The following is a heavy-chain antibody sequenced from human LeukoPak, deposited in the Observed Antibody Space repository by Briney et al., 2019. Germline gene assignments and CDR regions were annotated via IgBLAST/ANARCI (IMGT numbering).Heavy chain of an antibody. CDR1: GGSISTYY. CDR3: ARGVVSGPGRRIGYCSSTSCPAHYYYMDV. Sequence: SETLSLTCTVSGGSISTYYWSWIRQPPGKGLEWIAYIYYSGSTNYNPSLKSRVTISVDTSKNQFSLKLSSVTAADTAVYYCARGVVSGPGRRIGYCSSTSCPAHYYYMDVWGKGTTVTVSS. V-gene: IGHV4-59*01. D-gene: IGHD2-2*01. CDR2: IYYSGST. J-gene: IGHJ6*03.